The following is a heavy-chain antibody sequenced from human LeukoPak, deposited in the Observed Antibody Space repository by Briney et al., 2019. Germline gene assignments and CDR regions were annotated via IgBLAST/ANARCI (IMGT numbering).Heavy chain of an antibody. CDR3: ARTLVPTVSPLGY. CDR1: GGSISSNNW. J-gene: IGHJ4*02. V-gene: IGHV4-4*02. CDR2: IYHSGSP. D-gene: IGHD4-17*01. Sequence: SETLSLTCAVSGGSISSNNWWGWVRQPPGKGLEWIGEIYHSGSPNYNPSLKSRVTISVDKSKNQFSLKLSSVTAADTAVYYCARTLVPTVSPLGYWGQGTLVTVSS.